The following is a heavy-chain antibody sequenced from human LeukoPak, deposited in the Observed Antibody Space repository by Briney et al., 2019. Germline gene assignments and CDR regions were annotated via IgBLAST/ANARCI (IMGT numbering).Heavy chain of an antibody. V-gene: IGHV3-30*18. D-gene: IGHD3-16*01. CDR3: AKQLGDLYYFDY. CDR1: GFTFSSYG. J-gene: IGHJ4*02. Sequence: GRSLRLSCAASGFTFSSYGMHWVRQAPGKGLEWVAVISYDGSNKYYADSVKGRFTISRDNSKNTLYLQMNSLRAEVTAVYYCAKQLGDLYYFDYWGQGTLVTVSS. CDR2: ISYDGSNK.